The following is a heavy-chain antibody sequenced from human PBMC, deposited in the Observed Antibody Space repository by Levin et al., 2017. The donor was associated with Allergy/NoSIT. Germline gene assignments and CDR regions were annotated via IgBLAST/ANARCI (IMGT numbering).Heavy chain of an antibody. D-gene: IGHD4-17*01. Sequence: PGGSLRLSCAASGFTVSSNYMSWVRQAPGKGLEWVSVIYSGGSTYYADSVKGRFTISRDNSKNTLYLQMNSLRAEDTAVYYCARVRELTTSSAFDIWGQGTMVTVSS. J-gene: IGHJ3*02. CDR2: IYSGGST. CDR1: GFTVSSNY. V-gene: IGHV3-53*01. CDR3: ARVRELTTSSAFDI.